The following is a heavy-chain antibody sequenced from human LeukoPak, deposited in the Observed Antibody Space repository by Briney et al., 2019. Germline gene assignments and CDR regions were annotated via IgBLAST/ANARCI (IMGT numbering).Heavy chain of an antibody. V-gene: IGHV3-48*03. Sequence: GGSLRLSCAASAFTFSSYEMNWVRQAPGKGLEWVSYISSSGSSIYYADSVKGRFTISRDNARNSLYLQMNSLRAEDTAVYHCARKYCSSTSCLFDCWGQGTLVTVSS. D-gene: IGHD2-2*01. J-gene: IGHJ4*02. CDR3: ARKYCSSTSCLFDC. CDR1: AFTFSSYE. CDR2: ISSSGSSI.